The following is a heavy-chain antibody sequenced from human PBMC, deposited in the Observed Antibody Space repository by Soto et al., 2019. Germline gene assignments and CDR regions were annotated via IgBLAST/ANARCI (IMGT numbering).Heavy chain of an antibody. CDR2: INHSGST. J-gene: IGHJ5*02. Sequence: SETLSLTCAVYGGSFSGYYWSWIRQPPGKGLEWIGEINHSGSTNYNPSLKSRVTISVDTSKNQFSLKLSSVTAADTAVYYCARGQLLYIAARQWFDPWGQGTLVTVSS. D-gene: IGHD6-6*01. CDR3: ARGQLLYIAARQWFDP. CDR1: GGSFSGYY. V-gene: IGHV4-34*01.